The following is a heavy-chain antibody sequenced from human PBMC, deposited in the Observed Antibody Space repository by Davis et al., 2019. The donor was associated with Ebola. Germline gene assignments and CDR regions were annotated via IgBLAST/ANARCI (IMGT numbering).Heavy chain of an antibody. V-gene: IGHV3-43*02. Sequence: GGSLRLSCAASGFTFDQYAMHWVRQRPRRGLEWVALISGDGDHTYYADSVKGRFTISRDSSKNTLDLQMNSLRAEDTALYSCTKGDRDYSSSPFDYWGQGTLVTVSS. J-gene: IGHJ4*02. CDR1: GFTFDQYA. CDR2: ISGDGDHT. D-gene: IGHD3-22*01. CDR3: TKGDRDYSSSPFDY.